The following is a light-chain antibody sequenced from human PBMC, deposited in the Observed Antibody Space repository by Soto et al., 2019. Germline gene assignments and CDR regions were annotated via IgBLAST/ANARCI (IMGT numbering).Light chain of an antibody. CDR2: TVS. CDR1: QSLLDSDDGNTY. J-gene: IGKJ4*01. V-gene: IGKV2-40*01. Sequence: DIVMTQTPLSLTVTPGEPASISCRSSQSLLDSDDGNTYLDWYLQKPGQSPQLLIYTVSYRASGVPDRFSGSGTGTDFTLEISSVEAEDVGVYYCMQRIEFPLTFGGGTRVEIK. CDR3: MQRIEFPLT.